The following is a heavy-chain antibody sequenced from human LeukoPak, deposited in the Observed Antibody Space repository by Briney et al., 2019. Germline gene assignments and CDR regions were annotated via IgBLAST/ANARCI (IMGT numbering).Heavy chain of an antibody. J-gene: IGHJ6*02. V-gene: IGHV4-34*01. Sequence: SETLSLTCAVYGGSFSGYYWSWIRQPPGKGLEWIGEIKHSGSTNYNPSLKSRVTISVDTSKNQFSLKLSSVTAADTAVYYCARVAYCSGGSCYPYYYYGMDVWGQGTTVTVSS. CDR2: IKHSGST. CDR1: GGSFSGYY. D-gene: IGHD2-15*01. CDR3: ARVAYCSGGSCYPYYYYGMDV.